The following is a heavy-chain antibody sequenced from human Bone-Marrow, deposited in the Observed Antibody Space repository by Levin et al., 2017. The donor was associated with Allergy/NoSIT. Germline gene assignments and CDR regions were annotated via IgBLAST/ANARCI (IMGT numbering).Heavy chain of an antibody. CDR3: AKYYVAVAENNWFDP. CDR2: ISYDGSNK. V-gene: IGHV3-30*18. J-gene: IGHJ5*02. D-gene: IGHD6-19*01. CDR1: GFTFSSYG. Sequence: GGSLRLSCAASGFTFSSYGMHWVRQAPGKGLEWVAVISYDGSNKYYADSVKGRFTISRDNSKNTLYLQMNSLRAEDTAVYYCAKYYVAVAENNWFDPWGQGTLVTVSS.